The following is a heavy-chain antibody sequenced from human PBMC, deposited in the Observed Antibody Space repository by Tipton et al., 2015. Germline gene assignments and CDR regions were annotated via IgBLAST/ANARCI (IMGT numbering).Heavy chain of an antibody. CDR1: AYSISSDYY. D-gene: IGHD2-21*02. CDR2: IQYSGST. J-gene: IGHJ4*02. Sequence: TLSLTCAVSAYSISSDYYWSWIRQPPGKELEWIGYIQYSGSTNYNPSLKSRVTISVDTSKTQFSLKMSSVTASDTAVYYCASPSLPQDRGDYYFQSWGQGSLVTVSS. V-gene: IGHV4-61*01. CDR3: ASPSLPQDRGDYYFQS.